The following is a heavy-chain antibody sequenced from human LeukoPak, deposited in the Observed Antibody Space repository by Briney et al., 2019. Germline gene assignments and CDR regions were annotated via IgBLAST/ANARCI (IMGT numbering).Heavy chain of an antibody. Sequence: ASVKVSCKASGYTFTNYDINWVRQATGHGLEWMGWMNPNSGNTGYAQKFQGRVTITRNTSISTAYMELSSLRSEDTAVYYCARVVFGSYRMFDAFDIWGQGTMVTVSS. D-gene: IGHD1-26*01. CDR2: MNPNSGNT. CDR1: GYTFTNYD. V-gene: IGHV1-8*03. CDR3: ARVVFGSYRMFDAFDI. J-gene: IGHJ3*02.